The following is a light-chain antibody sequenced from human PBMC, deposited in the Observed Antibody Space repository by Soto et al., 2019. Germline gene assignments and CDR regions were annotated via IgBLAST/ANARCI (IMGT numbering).Light chain of an antibody. CDR2: STT. V-gene: IGLV7-43*01. CDR1: IGAVTANYY. J-gene: IGLJ3*02. CDR3: LLFHGGSHPWM. Sequence: QTVVTQEPSLTVSPGGTVTLTCASTIGAVTANYYPTWFQQKPGQAPRSLIYSTTNKHSWTPARFSGSLLGGKAALTLSGVQPEDEADYYCLLFHGGSHPWMFGGGTKLTVL.